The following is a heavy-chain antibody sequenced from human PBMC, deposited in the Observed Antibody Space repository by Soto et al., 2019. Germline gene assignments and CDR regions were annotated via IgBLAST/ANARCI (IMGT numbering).Heavy chain of an antibody. D-gene: IGHD2-15*01. CDR3: ARNYCSGGSCYWYYFDY. CDR2: ISSSSSYI. Sequence: EVQLVESGGGLVKPGGSLRLSCAASGFTFSSYSMNWVRQAPGKGLEWVSSISSSSSYIYYADSVKGRFTFSRDNAKNSLYLQMNSLGAEDTAVYYCARNYCSGGSCYWYYFDYWGQGTLVTVSS. V-gene: IGHV3-21*01. CDR1: GFTFSSYS. J-gene: IGHJ4*02.